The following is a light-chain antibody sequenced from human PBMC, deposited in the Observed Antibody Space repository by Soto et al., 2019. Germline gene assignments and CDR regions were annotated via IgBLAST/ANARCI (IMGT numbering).Light chain of an antibody. Sequence: IVLTQSPGTLSLSPGERATLSCRASQSVTNTYLAWYQQRPGQAPRLLIYDASSRATGIPDRFSGSGSGTDFTLTISRLEPEDFAVYYCQQYSSSPTFGPGTKVDI. CDR2: DAS. J-gene: IGKJ3*01. CDR3: QQYSSSPT. CDR1: QSVTNTY. V-gene: IGKV3-20*01.